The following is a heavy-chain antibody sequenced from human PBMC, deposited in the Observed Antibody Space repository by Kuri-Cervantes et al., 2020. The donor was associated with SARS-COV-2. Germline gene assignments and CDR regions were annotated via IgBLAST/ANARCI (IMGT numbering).Heavy chain of an antibody. J-gene: IGHJ6*02. Sequence: GGSLRLSCAASGFTFISYSMNWVRQAPGKGLEWVSSISSSSSYIYYADSVKGRFTISRDDSKNTLYLQMNSLKTEDTAVYYCTTAGSRQIVGANAIYYYYGMDVWGQGTTVTVSS. V-gene: IGHV3-21*03. D-gene: IGHD1-26*01. CDR3: TTAGSRQIVGANAIYYYYGMDV. CDR1: GFTFISYS. CDR2: ISSSSSYI.